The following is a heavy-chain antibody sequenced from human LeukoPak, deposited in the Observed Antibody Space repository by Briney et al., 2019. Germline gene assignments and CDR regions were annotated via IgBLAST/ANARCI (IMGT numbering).Heavy chain of an antibody. V-gene: IGHV3-33*01. CDR3: ARGVVAARDYYYYGMDV. J-gene: IGHJ6*04. Sequence: GRSLRLSCAASGFTFSSYGMHWVRQAPGEGLEWVAVIWYDGSNKYYADSVKGRFTISRDNPKNTLYLQMNSLRAEDTAVYYCARGVVAARDYYYYGMDVWGKGTTVTVSS. CDR1: GFTFSSYG. CDR2: IWYDGSNK. D-gene: IGHD2-15*01.